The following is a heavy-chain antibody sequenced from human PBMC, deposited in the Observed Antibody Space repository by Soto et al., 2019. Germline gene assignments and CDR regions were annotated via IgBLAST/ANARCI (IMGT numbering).Heavy chain of an antibody. V-gene: IGHV4-34*01. J-gene: IGHJ4*02. CDR3: ARGPGSYSSGWYMDY. D-gene: IGHD6-19*01. CDR2: INHSGST. Sequence: PSETLSLTCAVYGGSFSGYYWSWIRQPPGKGLEWIGEINHSGSTNYNPSLKSRVTISVDTSKNQFSLKLSSVTAADTAVYYCARGPGSYSSGWYMDYWRQGTLVTVSS. CDR1: GGSFSGYY.